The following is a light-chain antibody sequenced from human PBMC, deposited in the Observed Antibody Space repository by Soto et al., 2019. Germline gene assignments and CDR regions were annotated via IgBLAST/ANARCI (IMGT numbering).Light chain of an antibody. CDR2: AAS. Sequence: DIRMSKSPATLSASIGDRVTITCRASQGISSNLAWYQQKPGKAPKLLIYAASTLQSGVPSRFSGSGSGTEFTLTTSSLQPEDFAPYYCQLFTSYPITFGQGTRLAI. CDR3: QLFTSYPIT. V-gene: IGKV1-9*01. J-gene: IGKJ5*01. CDR1: QGISSN.